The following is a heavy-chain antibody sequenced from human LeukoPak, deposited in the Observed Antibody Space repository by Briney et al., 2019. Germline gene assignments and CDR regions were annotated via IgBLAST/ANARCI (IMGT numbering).Heavy chain of an antibody. D-gene: IGHD1-1*01. Sequence: PSETLSLTCTVSGGSISSYYWSWIRQPAGKGLEWIGRIYTSGSTNYNPSLKSRVTMSVDTSKNQSSLKLSSVTAADTAVYYCARGYFPPGSTTGFDPWGQGTLVTVSS. CDR1: GGSISSYY. J-gene: IGHJ5*02. V-gene: IGHV4-4*07. CDR3: ARGYFPPGSTTGFDP. CDR2: IYTSGST.